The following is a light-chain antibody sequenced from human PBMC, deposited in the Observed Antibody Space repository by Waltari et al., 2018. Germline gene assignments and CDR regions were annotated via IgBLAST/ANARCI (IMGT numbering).Light chain of an antibody. Sequence: QSALTQPASVSGSPGQSITTPCPGTRSDVGSYDLDPWYQQHPGKAPKLIIYEVNERPSGVSNRFSGSKSGNTASLTISGLQAEDEADYYCCSYAGVDTFYVFGTGTKV. CDR2: EVN. J-gene: IGLJ1*01. CDR3: CSYAGVDTFYV. CDR1: RSDVGSYDL. V-gene: IGLV2-23*02.